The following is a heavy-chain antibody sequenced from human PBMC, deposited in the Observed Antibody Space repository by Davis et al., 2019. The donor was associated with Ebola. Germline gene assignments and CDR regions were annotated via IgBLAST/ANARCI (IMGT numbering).Heavy chain of an antibody. CDR3: EKDGYKGSVYYNYGMDV. CDR2: ISYDGSNK. V-gene: IGHV3-30*18. Sequence: GGSLRLSCAASGFTFSSYGMHWVRQAPGKGLEWVAVISYDGSNKYYADSVKGRFTISSDNSKNTLYLQMNNLRAEDTAVYYCEKDGYKGSVYYNYGMDVWGQGTTVTVSS. J-gene: IGHJ6*02. D-gene: IGHD2-2*02. CDR1: GFTFSSYG.